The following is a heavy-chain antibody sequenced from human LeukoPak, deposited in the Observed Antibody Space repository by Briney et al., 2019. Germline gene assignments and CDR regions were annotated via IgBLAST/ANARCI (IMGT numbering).Heavy chain of an antibody. J-gene: IGHJ4*02. D-gene: IGHD2-2*02. V-gene: IGHV1-18*01. CDR2: ISAYNGNT. Sequence: EASVKVSCKASGYTFTSYGISWVRQAPGQGLEWMGWISAYNGNTNYAQKFQGRVTMTRNTSISTAYMELSSLRSEDTAVYYCARGRDCSSTSCYTDRDYWGQGTLVTVSS. CDR3: ARGRDCSSTSCYTDRDY. CDR1: GYTFTSYG.